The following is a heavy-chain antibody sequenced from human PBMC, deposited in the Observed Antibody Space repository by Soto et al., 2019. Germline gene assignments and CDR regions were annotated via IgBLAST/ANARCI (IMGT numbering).Heavy chain of an antibody. J-gene: IGHJ5*02. CDR2: IYYSGST. V-gene: IGHV4-39*01. CDR1: GGSISSSSYY. Sequence: LSLTCTVSGGSISSSSYYWGWIRQPPGKGLEWIGSIYYSGSTYYNPSLKSRVTISVDTSKNQFSLKLSSVTAADTAVYYCARLRPYYDSSGYHPGWVDPGGQG. CDR3: ARLRPYYDSSGYHPGWVDP. D-gene: IGHD3-22*01.